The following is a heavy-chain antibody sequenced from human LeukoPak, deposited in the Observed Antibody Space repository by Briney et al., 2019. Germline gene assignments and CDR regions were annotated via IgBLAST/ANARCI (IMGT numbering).Heavy chain of an antibody. CDR3: AKEGEPSGSYGNWFDP. V-gene: IGHV3-11*01. D-gene: IGHD1-26*01. Sequence: GGSLRLSCAASGFTFSDYYMSWIRQAPGKGLEWVSYISSSSSTIYYADSVKGRFTISRDNAKNSLYLQMNSLRAEDTAVYYCAKEGEPSGSYGNWFDPWGQGTLVTVSS. CDR1: GFTFSDYY. CDR2: ISSSSSTI. J-gene: IGHJ5*02.